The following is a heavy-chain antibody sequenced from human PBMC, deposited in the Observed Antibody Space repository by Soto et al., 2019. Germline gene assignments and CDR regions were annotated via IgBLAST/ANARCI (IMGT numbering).Heavy chain of an antibody. CDR3: ARDRGYCSGGSCSDYGMDV. D-gene: IGHD2-15*01. CDR2: IYYSGST. J-gene: IGHJ6*02. Sequence: SETLSLTCTFSGGSISSYYWSWIRQPPGKGLEWIGYIYYSGSTNYNPSLKSRVTISVDTSKNQFSLKLSSVTAADTAVYYCARDRGYCSGGSCSDYGMDVWGQGTTVTVSS. V-gene: IGHV4-59*01. CDR1: GGSISSYY.